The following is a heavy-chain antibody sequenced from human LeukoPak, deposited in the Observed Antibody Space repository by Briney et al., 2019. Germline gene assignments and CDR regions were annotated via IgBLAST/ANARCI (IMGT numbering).Heavy chain of an antibody. D-gene: IGHD4-17*01. J-gene: IGHJ4*02. Sequence: PSQTLSLTCTVSGGSISSGGYYWSWLRQHPGTGLEWLGYIYYSGSTYYNPSLKSRVTISVDTSKNQFSLKLSSVTAADTAVYYCARAYGDPGTDYWGQGTLVTVSS. CDR1: GGSISSGGYY. CDR2: IYYSGST. V-gene: IGHV4-31*03. CDR3: ARAYGDPGTDY.